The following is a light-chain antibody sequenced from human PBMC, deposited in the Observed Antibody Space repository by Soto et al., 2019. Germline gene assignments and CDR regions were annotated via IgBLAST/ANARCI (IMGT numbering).Light chain of an antibody. V-gene: IGLV2-14*01. CDR3: SSYTSTNTRVI. J-gene: IGLJ2*01. CDR2: DVS. Sequence: QSALTQPASVSGSPGQSITISCTGTSSDVGGYKYVSWYQQHPGKAPKLMIYDVSNRPSGVSNRFSGSKSGNTASLTISGLQAEDEADYYCSSYTSTNTRVIFGGGTKLTVL. CDR1: SSDVGGYKY.